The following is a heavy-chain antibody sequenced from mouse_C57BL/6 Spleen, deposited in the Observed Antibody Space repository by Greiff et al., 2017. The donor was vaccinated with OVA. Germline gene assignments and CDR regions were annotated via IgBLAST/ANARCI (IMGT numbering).Heavy chain of an antibody. CDR2: IDPSDSYT. CDR1: GYTFTSYW. V-gene: IGHV1-69*01. Sequence: QVHVKQPGAELVMPGASVKLSCKASGYTFTSYWMHWVKQRPGQGLEWIGEIDPSDSYTNYNQKFKGKSTLTVDKSSSTAYMQLSSLTSEDSAVYYCARTYYGYDGGFAYWGQGTLVTVSA. CDR3: ARTYYGYDGGFAY. D-gene: IGHD2-9*01. J-gene: IGHJ3*01.